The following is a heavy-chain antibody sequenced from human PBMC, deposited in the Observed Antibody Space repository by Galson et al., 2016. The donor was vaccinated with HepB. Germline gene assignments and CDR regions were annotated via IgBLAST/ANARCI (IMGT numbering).Heavy chain of an antibody. D-gene: IGHD6-6*01. CDR3: AKNESNYFAS. J-gene: IGHJ4*01. Sequence: SLRLSCAASGFTSRTSAMSWVRQAPGKGLEWVSGISGNGFSAGYGDSVKGRFVISRGNSRDILFLDLNSLRLDDTAVYFCAKNESNYFASWGHGTLVTVSS. CDR2: ISGNGFSA. V-gene: IGHV3-23*01. CDR1: GFTSRTSA.